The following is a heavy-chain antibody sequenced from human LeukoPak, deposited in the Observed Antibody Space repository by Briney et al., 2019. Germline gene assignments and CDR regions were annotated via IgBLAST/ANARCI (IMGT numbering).Heavy chain of an antibody. CDR1: GFTFSSYS. J-gene: IGHJ6*03. V-gene: IGHV3-21*01. CDR2: ISSSSSYI. CDR3: ARSAPYYYYMDV. Sequence: GGSLRLSCAASGFTFSSYSMNWVRQAPGKGLEWVSSISSSSSYIYYADSVKGRFTISKKNAKNSLYLKMNSLRAEDTAVYYCARSAPYYYYMDVWGKGTTVTVSS.